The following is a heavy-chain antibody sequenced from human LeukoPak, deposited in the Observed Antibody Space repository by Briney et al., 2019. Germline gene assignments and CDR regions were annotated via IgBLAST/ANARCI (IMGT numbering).Heavy chain of an antibody. D-gene: IGHD2-2*01. CDR1: GFTFSTYC. CDR2: IKQDGSEK. V-gene: IGHV3-7*01. CDR3: ARDGGYCSSTSCYPYFDY. Sequence: GGSLRLSCAASGFTFSTYCMSWVRQAPGKGLEWVASIKQDGSEKYYVDSVKGRFTISRDNAKNSLYLHMNSLRAEDTALYYCARDGGYCSSTSCYPYFDYWGQGTLVTVSS. J-gene: IGHJ4*02.